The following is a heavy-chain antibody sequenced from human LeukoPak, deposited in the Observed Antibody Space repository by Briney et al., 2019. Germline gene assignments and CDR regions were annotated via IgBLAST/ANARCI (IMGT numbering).Heavy chain of an antibody. J-gene: IGHJ4*02. CDR2: FDPEDGET. Sequence: ASVKVSCKVSGYTLTELSMHWVRQAPGKGLEWMGGFDPEDGETIYAQKFQGRVTMTEDTSTDTAYMELSSLRSEDTAVYYCATVYYYDSSPLYYFDYWGQGTLVTVSS. CDR3: ATVYYYDSSPLYYFDY. V-gene: IGHV1-24*01. CDR1: GYTLTELS. D-gene: IGHD3-22*01.